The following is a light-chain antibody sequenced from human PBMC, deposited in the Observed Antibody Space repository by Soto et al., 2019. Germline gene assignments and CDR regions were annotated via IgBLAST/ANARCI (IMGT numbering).Light chain of an antibody. V-gene: IGKV1-17*03. CDR1: QDISNF. CDR2: SAN. J-gene: IGKJ1*01. CDR3: LQHKSYPRT. Sequence: DIQMTQSPSDMSASVGDRVTITCRASQDISNFLVWFQQRPGKVPKRLMYSANRLESGVPSRFSGSGSGTEFTLTTSSLQPEDFATYYCLQHKSYPRTFGQGTKVDIK.